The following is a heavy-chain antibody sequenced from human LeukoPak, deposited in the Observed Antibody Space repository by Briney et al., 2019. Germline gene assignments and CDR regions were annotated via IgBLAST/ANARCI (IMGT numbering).Heavy chain of an antibody. CDR1: GGSISSGGYY. CDR2: IYYSGST. Sequence: PSQTLSLTCTVSGGSISSGGYYWSWIRQHPGKGLEWIGYIYYSGSTYYNPSLKSRVTISVDTSKNQFSLKLSSVTAADTAVYYCAREPLGAAAGMVDYWGQGTLVTVSS. J-gene: IGHJ4*02. CDR3: AREPLGAAAGMVDY. D-gene: IGHD6-13*01. V-gene: IGHV4-31*03.